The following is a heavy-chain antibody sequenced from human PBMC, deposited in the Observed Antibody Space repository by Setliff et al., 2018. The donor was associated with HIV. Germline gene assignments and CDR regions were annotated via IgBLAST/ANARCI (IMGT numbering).Heavy chain of an antibody. CDR2: VYCTGTS. Sequence: SETLSLTCTVSGVSVSSGGYYWSWIRQHPGKGLEWIGYVYCTGTSYFNPSLKSRITISVDTSKNHFSLKLGFVTAADTAVYYCARGESTTWDLAEYFQHWGHGTLVTVS. V-gene: IGHV4-31*03. CDR1: GVSVSSGGYY. J-gene: IGHJ1*01. D-gene: IGHD2-2*01. CDR3: ARGESTTWDLAEYFQH.